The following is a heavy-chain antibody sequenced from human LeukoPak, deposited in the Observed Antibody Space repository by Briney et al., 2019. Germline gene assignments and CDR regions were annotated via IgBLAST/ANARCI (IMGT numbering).Heavy chain of an antibody. Sequence: SETLSLTCTVSGGPISSYYWSWIRQPAGKGLEWIGRIYTSGSTNYNPSLKSRVTISVDKSKNQFSLKLSSVTAADTAVYYCARVRYYDSSGYYYFDYWGQGTLVTVSS. V-gene: IGHV4-4*07. CDR1: GGPISSYY. CDR2: IYTSGST. J-gene: IGHJ4*02. CDR3: ARVRYYDSSGYYYFDY. D-gene: IGHD3-22*01.